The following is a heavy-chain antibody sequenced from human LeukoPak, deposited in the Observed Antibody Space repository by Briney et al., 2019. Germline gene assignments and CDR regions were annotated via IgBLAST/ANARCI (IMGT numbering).Heavy chain of an antibody. CDR2: ISTDGSYK. CDR1: GFTFSSFP. CDR3: ARSLIPGRWYFDL. V-gene: IGHV3-30*04. D-gene: IGHD3-16*01. J-gene: IGHJ2*01. Sequence: PGKSLRLSCAVSGFTFSSFPFHWVRQAPGKRLESVAAISTDGSYKYHGDSVKGRFTISRDNPMNTLYLQMNGLRPDDTAVYYCARSLIPGRWYFDLWGRGTLVTVSS.